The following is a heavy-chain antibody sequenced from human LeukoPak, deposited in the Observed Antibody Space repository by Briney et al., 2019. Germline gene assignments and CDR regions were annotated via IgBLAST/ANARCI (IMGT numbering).Heavy chain of an antibody. V-gene: IGHV4-61*02. Sequence: PSQTLSLTCTVSGGSISSGTNFWTWIRQPAGKGLEWIVRIDSRGSTYYNPSLRSRFTISLATSKNQFSLKLSSVTAADTAVYYCARGNGGNSEFDSWGPGTLVTVSS. CDR2: IDSRGST. CDR1: GGSISSGTNF. J-gene: IGHJ4*02. CDR3: ARGNGGNSEFDS. D-gene: IGHD4-23*01.